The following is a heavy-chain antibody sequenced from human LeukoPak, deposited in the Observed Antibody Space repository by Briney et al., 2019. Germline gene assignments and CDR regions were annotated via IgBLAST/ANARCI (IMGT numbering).Heavy chain of an antibody. J-gene: IGHJ2*01. D-gene: IGHD5-18*01. CDR3: ARNVDTAMVSDWYFDL. CDR1: GYSISSGYY. CDR2: IYHSGST. Sequence: SETLSLTCTVSGYSISSGYYWGWIRQPPGKGLEWIGSIYHSGSTYYNPSLKSRVTISVDTSKNQFSLKLSSVTAADTAVYYCARNVDTAMVSDWYFDLWGRGTLVTVSS. V-gene: IGHV4-38-2*02.